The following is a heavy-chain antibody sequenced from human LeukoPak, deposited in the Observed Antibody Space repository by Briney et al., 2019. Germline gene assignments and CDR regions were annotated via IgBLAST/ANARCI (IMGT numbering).Heavy chain of an antibody. V-gene: IGHV3-73*01. J-gene: IGHJ5*02. CDR1: GFTFSGSA. Sequence: GGSLRLSCAASGFTFSGSAMHWVRQASGKGLEWVGRIRSNANSYATAYAASVKGRFTISRDDSKNTAYLQMNSLKTEDTAVYYCTRHSSSWAIPFDPWGQGNLVTVSS. D-gene: IGHD6-13*01. CDR2: IRSNANSYAT. CDR3: TRHSSSWAIPFDP.